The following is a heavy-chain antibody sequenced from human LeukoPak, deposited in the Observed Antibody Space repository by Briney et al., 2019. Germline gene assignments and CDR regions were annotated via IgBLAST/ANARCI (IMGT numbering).Heavy chain of an antibody. Sequence: SETLSLTCTVSGGSISSYYWGWIRQPPGKGLEWIGSIYYSGSSNYNPSLKSRVTISVDTSKNQFSLKLSSVTAADTAVYYCSRSVTTSYYYYGMDVWGQGTTVTVSS. J-gene: IGHJ6*02. CDR3: SRSVTTSYYYYGMDV. CDR2: IYYSGSS. CDR1: GGSISSYY. D-gene: IGHD3-3*01. V-gene: IGHV4-59*01.